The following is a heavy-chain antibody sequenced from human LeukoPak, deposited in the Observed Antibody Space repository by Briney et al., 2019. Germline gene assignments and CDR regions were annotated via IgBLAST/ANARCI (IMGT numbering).Heavy chain of an antibody. CDR2: IYYSGST. CDR1: GGSISSYY. Sequence: PSETLSLTCTVSGGSISSYYWSWIRQPPGKGLEWIGYIYYSGSTNYNPSLKSRVTISVDTSKNQFSLKLSSVTAADTGVYYCARFGIAAAVDYWGQGTLVTVSS. D-gene: IGHD6-13*01. CDR3: ARFGIAAAVDY. V-gene: IGHV4-59*01. J-gene: IGHJ4*02.